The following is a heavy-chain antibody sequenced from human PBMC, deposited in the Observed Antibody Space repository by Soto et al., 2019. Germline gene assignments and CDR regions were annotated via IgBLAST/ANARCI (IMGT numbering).Heavy chain of an antibody. J-gene: IGHJ5*02. CDR3: ATTLGRDGWFDP. D-gene: IGHD2-15*01. V-gene: IGHV4-59*08. CDR2: IYYSGST. Sequence: SETLSLTCTVSGGSISSYYWSWIRQPPGKGLEWIGYIYYSGSTNYNPSLKSRVTISVDTSKNQFSLKLSSVTAADTAVYYCATTLGRDGWFDPWGQGTLVTVSS. CDR1: GGSISSYY.